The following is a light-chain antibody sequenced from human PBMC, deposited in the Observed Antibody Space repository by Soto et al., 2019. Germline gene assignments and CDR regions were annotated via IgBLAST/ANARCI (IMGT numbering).Light chain of an antibody. CDR1: QDISNY. Sequence: DIQMTQSPSSLSASVGDRVTITCQASQDISNYLNWYQQKPGTAPKLLIYDASNLETGVPSRFSGSGCGTDFTFTISSLQPEDIATYYCQQYDSLPVTFGQGTKLEIK. V-gene: IGKV1-33*01. J-gene: IGKJ2*01. CDR3: QQYDSLPVT. CDR2: DAS.